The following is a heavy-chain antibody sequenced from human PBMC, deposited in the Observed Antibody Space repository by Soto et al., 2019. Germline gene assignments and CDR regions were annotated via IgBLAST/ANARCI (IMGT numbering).Heavy chain of an antibody. J-gene: IGHJ4*01. CDR2: IYPGDSDT. CDR3: TTDSYSTMIVVRFDY. D-gene: IGHD3-22*01. Sequence: GESLKISCKGSGYSFTSYWIGWVRQMPGKGLEWMGIIYPGDSDTRYSPSFQGQVTISADKSISTAYLQMNSLKTEDTGIYYCTTDSYSTMIVVRFDYWGHGTLVIVSS. V-gene: IGHV5-51*01. CDR1: GYSFTSYW.